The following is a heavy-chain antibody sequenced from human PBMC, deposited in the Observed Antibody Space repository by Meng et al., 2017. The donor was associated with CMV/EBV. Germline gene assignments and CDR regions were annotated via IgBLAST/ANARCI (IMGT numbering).Heavy chain of an antibody. D-gene: IGHD6-13*01. V-gene: IGHV3-74*01. CDR2: IDTDGTIT. Sequence: SGFAVSNDWMHWVRQAPGKGLVWVSRIDTDGTITSYADSVKGRFTVSRDNSKNTLYLQMNSLRAEDTAVYYCTRDAADSSSPAWFDPWGQGTLVTVSS. CDR1: GFAVSNDW. J-gene: IGHJ5*02. CDR3: TRDAADSSSPAWFDP.